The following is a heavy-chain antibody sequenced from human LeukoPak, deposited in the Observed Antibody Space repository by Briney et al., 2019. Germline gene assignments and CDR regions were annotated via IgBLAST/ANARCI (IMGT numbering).Heavy chain of an antibody. CDR2: IRYDGTNK. CDR1: GFTFTYYG. V-gene: IGHV3-30*02. CDR3: AKDRRGTVVRGPVMQTRDYYFEY. Sequence: AGGSLRLSCVASGFTFTYYGMHWVRQAPGKGLEWVAFIRYDGTNKYYADSVKGRFTISRDNSKNTLYLQMNSLRAEDTAVYYCAKDRRGTVVRGPVMQTRDYYFEYWGQGTLVTVSS. J-gene: IGHJ4*02. D-gene: IGHD3-10*01.